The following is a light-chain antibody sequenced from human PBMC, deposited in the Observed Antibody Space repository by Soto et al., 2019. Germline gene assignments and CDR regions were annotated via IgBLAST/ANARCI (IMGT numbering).Light chain of an antibody. CDR2: GAS. Sequence: EVVLTQSPFTLSCSPVERCTLSFIASERLSSVYLAWYQQRPGQPPRLLIYGASNRATGIPDRFSGSGSGTDFTLIINRLEPEDVAIYYCQQYGGSPRITFGQGTRLEIK. CDR3: QQYGGSPRIT. CDR1: ERLSSVY. V-gene: IGKV3-20*01. J-gene: IGKJ5*01.